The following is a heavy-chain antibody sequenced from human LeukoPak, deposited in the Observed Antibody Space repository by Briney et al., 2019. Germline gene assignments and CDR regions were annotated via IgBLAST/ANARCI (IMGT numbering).Heavy chain of an antibody. D-gene: IGHD6-19*01. V-gene: IGHV1-8*03. CDR1: GYTFTSYD. Sequence: ASVKVSCKASGYTFTSYDINWVRQATGQGLEWMGWMNPNSGNTGYAQKFQGRVTITRNTSISTAYMELSRLRSDDTAVYYCARDIRNNGGWYYFDYWGQGTLVTVSS. CDR3: ARDIRNNGGWYYFDY. J-gene: IGHJ4*02. CDR2: MNPNSGNT.